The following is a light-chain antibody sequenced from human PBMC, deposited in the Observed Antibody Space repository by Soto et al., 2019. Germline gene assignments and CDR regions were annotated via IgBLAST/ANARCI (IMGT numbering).Light chain of an antibody. CDR3: QQYSSSGT. CDR2: DAS. V-gene: IGKV1-5*01. Sequence: DIQMTQSPSTLSASVGDRVTITCRASQSISNWLAWYQQKPGKVPKLLIYDASTLESGVLSRFSGRGSGTEFTLTISSLQPDDFASYYCQQYSSSGTFGQGTKVDIK. J-gene: IGKJ1*01. CDR1: QSISNW.